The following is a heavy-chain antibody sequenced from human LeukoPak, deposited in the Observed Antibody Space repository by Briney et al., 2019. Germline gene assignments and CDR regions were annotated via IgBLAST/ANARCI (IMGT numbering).Heavy chain of an antibody. CDR2: ISGSGGST. Sequence: GGSLRLFCAASGFTLSSYAMSWVRQAPGKGLEWVSAISGSGGSTYYADSVKGRFTISRDNSKNTLYVQMNSLRAEDTAVYYCAKEFEYSESYWGQGTLVTVSS. CDR1: GFTLSSYA. V-gene: IGHV3-23*01. CDR3: AKEFEYSESY. D-gene: IGHD6-6*01. J-gene: IGHJ4*02.